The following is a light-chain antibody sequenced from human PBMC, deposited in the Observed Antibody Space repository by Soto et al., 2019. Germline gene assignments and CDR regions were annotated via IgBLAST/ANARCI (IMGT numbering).Light chain of an antibody. CDR1: QSVLYSSNNKNY. CDR2: WAS. V-gene: IGKV4-1*01. Sequence: DIVMTQSPDSLAVSLGERATINCKSSQSVLYSSNNKNYLAWYQQKPGQPPKLLIYWASTRESGVPDRFSSSGSGTDFTLPISSLQAEDVVVYYCQQYFRPWTFGQGTKVEIK. CDR3: QQYFRPWT. J-gene: IGKJ1*01.